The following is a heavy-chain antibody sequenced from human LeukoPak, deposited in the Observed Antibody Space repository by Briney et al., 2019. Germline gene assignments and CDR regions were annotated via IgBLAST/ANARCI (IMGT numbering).Heavy chain of an antibody. D-gene: IGHD2-2*01. Sequence: GGFLRLSCAASGFTFSNAWMSWVRQAPGKGLEWVGRIKSKTDGGTTDYAAPVKGRFTISRDDSKNTLYLQMNSLKTEDTAVYYCTTAQYCSSTSCYFDYWGQGTLVTVSS. CDR3: TTAQYCSSTSCYFDY. V-gene: IGHV3-15*01. CDR2: IKSKTDGGTT. J-gene: IGHJ4*02. CDR1: GFTFSNAW.